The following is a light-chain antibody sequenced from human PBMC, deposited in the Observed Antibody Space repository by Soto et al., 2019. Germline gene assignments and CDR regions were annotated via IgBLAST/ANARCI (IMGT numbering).Light chain of an antibody. J-gene: IGKJ4*01. CDR2: GTS. CDR1: HSFSSSL. V-gene: IGKV3-20*01. Sequence: EIVLSQSPGTLSSSPGERITLSCRASHSFSSSLLAWYQQKPGQAPRLLIYGTSTRATGIPDRVSGSGSSTDFTLTISRLEREDFAVYYCQHFGASPPGTFVGGTRVQIK. CDR3: QHFGASPPGT.